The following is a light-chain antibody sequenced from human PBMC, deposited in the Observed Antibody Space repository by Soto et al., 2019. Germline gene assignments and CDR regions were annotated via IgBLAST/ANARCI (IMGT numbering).Light chain of an antibody. CDR3: QTWATGIRV. V-gene: IGLV4-69*01. CDR2: VNSDGSH. Sequence: QLVLTQSPSASASLGASVKLTCTLSSGHSTYSIAWHQQQPERGPLFLMKVNSDGSHTKGDGIPDRFSASSSGAERYLTISSLQSEDEAVYYCQTWATGIRVFGGGTKLTVL. CDR1: SGHSTYS. J-gene: IGLJ3*02.